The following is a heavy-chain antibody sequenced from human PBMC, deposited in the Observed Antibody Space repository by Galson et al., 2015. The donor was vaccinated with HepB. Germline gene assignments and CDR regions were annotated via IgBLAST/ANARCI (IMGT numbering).Heavy chain of an antibody. J-gene: IGHJ4*02. CDR3: WIRETLFDY. CDR1: GFTFGSYS. CDR2: ISSSSSRI. V-gene: IGHV3-48*01. D-gene: IGHD2-2*03. Sequence: SLRLSCAASGFTFGSYSMNWVRQAPGEGLEGVSYISSSSSRIYYADSVKGRFTISRDNAKNSLYLQMNSLRAEDTAVYYCWIRETLFDYWGQGTLVTVSS.